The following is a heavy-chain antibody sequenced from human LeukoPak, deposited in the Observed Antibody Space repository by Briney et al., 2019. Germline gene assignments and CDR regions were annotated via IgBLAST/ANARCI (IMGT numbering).Heavy chain of an antibody. CDR1: GFTLSSYW. CDR2: INSDGSTT. CDR3: VRDTVRWYVFDY. J-gene: IGHJ4*02. D-gene: IGHD4-23*01. Sequence: GGSLRLSCAPAGFTLSSYWMHWVRQAPGKGLVWVSRINSDGSTTNYADSVKGRFTISRDNARNRLYLQMNSLRVEDTAVYYCVRDTVRWYVFDYWGQGALVTVSS. V-gene: IGHV3-74*01.